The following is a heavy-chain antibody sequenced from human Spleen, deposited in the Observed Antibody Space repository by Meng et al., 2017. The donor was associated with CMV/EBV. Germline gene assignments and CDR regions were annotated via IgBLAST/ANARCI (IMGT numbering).Heavy chain of an antibody. D-gene: IGHD1-14*01. V-gene: IGHV3-66*02. CDR1: GFTATRNY. J-gene: IGHJ4*02. CDR3: ARDPFGVTVTEFDY. CDR2: IQDGGTT. Sequence: GESLKISCAASGFTATRNYMNWVRQAPGKGLEWVSVIQDGGTTYYADSVKGRFTISRDNSKNTLYLQMNTLRAEDAGVYYCARDPFGVTVTEFDYRGQGTLVTVSS.